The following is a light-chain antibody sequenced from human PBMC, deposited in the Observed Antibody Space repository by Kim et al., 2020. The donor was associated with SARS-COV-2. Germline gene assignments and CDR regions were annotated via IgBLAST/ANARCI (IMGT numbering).Light chain of an antibody. CDR1: SLRSYY. CDR3: KSRDSSGKVV. Sequence: VALGQTVRITCQGDSLRSYYASWYQQKPGQAPVLVIYGKNNRPSGIPDRFSGSTSGNTASLTITGAQAEDEADYYCKSRDSSGKVVFGGGTQLTVL. CDR2: GKN. V-gene: IGLV3-19*01. J-gene: IGLJ2*01.